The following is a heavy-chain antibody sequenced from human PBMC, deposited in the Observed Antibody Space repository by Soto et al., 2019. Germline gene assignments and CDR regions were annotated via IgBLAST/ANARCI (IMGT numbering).Heavy chain of an antibody. CDR3: ARDRRDYYDSSGYYSGGFDY. CDR2: ISAYNGNI. J-gene: IGHJ4*02. CDR1: GYTFTSYG. Sequence: GASVKVSCKASGYTFTSYGISWVRQAPGQGLEWMGWISAYNGNINYAQKLQGRVTMTTDTSTSTAYMELRSLRSDDTAVYYCARDRRDYYDSSGYYSGGFDYWGQGTLVTVSS. D-gene: IGHD3-22*01. V-gene: IGHV1-18*01.